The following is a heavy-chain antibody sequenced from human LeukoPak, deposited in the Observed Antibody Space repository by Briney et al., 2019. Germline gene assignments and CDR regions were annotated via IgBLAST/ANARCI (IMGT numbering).Heavy chain of an antibody. J-gene: IGHJ6*03. Sequence: ASVKVSCKASGGTFSSYAISWVRQAPGQGLEWMGGIIPIFGTANYAQKFQGRVTITTDESTSTAYMELSSLRSEDTAVYHCARVGSSLEPYYYYMDVWGKGTTVTVSS. CDR2: IIPIFGTA. CDR1: GGTFSSYA. CDR3: ARVGSSLEPYYYYMDV. V-gene: IGHV1-69*05. D-gene: IGHD3-3*01.